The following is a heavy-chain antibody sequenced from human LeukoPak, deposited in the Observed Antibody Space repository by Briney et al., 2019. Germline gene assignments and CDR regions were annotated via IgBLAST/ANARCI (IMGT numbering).Heavy chain of an antibody. Sequence: ASVKVSCKASGYTFTRYYIHWVRQAPGQGLEWMGIINPSGGSTSYAQKFQGRVTMTRDMSTSTVYMELSSLTSEDTAVYYCAKDGGIAVAGTDYWGQGTLVTVSS. CDR3: AKDGGIAVAGTDY. J-gene: IGHJ4*02. V-gene: IGHV1-46*01. D-gene: IGHD6-19*01. CDR1: GYTFTRYY. CDR2: INPSGGST.